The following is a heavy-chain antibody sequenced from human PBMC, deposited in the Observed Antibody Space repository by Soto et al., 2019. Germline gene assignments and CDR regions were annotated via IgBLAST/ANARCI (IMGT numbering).Heavy chain of an antibody. J-gene: IGHJ4*02. CDR1: GLTFSSYA. D-gene: IGHD3-10*01. CDR3: AKDYGSEAFFDY. CDR2: ITASDGGT. Sequence: GGSLRLSCAASGLTFSSYAMSWVRQAPGKGLEWVSGITASDGGTYYADSVKGRFTISRDNSKNTLYLQINNLRTEDTAVYYCAKDYGSEAFFDYWGQGTLVTVSS. V-gene: IGHV3-23*01.